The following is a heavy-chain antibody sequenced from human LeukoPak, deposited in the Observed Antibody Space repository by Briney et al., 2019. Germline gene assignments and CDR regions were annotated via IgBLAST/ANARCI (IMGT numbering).Heavy chain of an antibody. CDR3: ASQTPRRLPIAVADYFDY. V-gene: IGHV3-21*01. J-gene: IGHJ4*02. Sequence: GGSLRLSCAASGFTFSSYIMNWVRQAPGKGLEWVSFISSSSSYIYYADSMKGRFTISRDNAKNSLYLQMNSLRAEDTAVYYCASQTPRRLPIAVADYFDYWGQGTLVTVSS. CDR1: GFTFSSYI. CDR2: ISSSSSYI. D-gene: IGHD6-19*01.